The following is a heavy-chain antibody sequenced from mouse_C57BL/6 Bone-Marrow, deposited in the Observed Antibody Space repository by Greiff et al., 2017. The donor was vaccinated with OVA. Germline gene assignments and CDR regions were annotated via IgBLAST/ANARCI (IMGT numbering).Heavy chain of an antibody. D-gene: IGHD1-3*01. J-gene: IGHJ2*01. CDR1: GYTFTDYN. V-gene: IGHV1-22*01. CDR3: ARGEVGRGDY. Sequence: EVKLQQSGPELVKPGASVKMSCKASGYTFTDYNMHWVKQSHGKSLEWIGYINPNNGGTSYNQKFKGKATLTVNKSSRTAYMELRSLTSEDSAVYYCARGEVGRGDYWGQGTTLTVSS. CDR2: INPNNGGT.